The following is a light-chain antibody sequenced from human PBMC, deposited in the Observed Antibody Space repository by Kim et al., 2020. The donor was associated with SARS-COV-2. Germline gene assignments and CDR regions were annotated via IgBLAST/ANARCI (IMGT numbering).Light chain of an antibody. CDR1: SSNIGAGYD. J-gene: IGLJ3*02. CDR2: GNS. CDR3: QTYDSSLSASV. Sequence: KATTSCTGGSSNIGAGYDVHWYQQLPGTVPKLLIYGNSDRPSGVPDRFSGSKSGTSASLAITGLQTEEEADYYCQTYDSSLSASVFGGGTQLTVL. V-gene: IGLV1-40*01.